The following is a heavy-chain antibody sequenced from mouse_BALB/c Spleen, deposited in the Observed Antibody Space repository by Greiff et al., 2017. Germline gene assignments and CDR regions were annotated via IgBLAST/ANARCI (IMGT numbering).Heavy chain of an antibody. CDR3: ASYYGYPLDY. J-gene: IGHJ2*01. CDR1: GYTFTSYN. CDR2: IYPGNGDT. Sequence: QVQLQQPGAELVKPGASVKMSCKASGYTFTSYNMHWVKQTPGQGLEWIGAIYPGNGDTSYNQKFKGKATLTADKSSSTAYMQLSSLTSEDSAVYYCASYYGYPLDYWGQGTTLTVSS. D-gene: IGHD1-2*01. V-gene: IGHV1-12*01.